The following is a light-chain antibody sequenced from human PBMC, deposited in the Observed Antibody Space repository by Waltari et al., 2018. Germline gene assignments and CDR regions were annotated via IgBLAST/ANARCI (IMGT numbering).Light chain of an antibody. J-gene: IGLJ3*02. CDR3: SSYTSSDTWV. Sequence: QSALTQPASVSGSPGQSITISCTGTSRDVGGYNYVSWYQQHPGKAPKFMIYEVTNRPSGVSNRFSGSKSGNTAYLTISGLRAEDEADYHCSSYTSSDTWVFGGGTKVTVL. CDR1: SRDVGGYNY. V-gene: IGLV2-14*01. CDR2: EVT.